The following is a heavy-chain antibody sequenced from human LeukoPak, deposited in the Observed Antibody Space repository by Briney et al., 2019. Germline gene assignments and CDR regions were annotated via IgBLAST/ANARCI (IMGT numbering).Heavy chain of an antibody. CDR1: GYTFTSYD. CDR2: MNPNSGNK. CDR3: ARGEDSGSIFDY. Sequence: ASVKVSCKASGYTFTSYDINWVRQATGQGLEWMGWMNPNSGNKGYAQKFQGRVTITADESTSTAYMELSSLRSEDTAVYYCARGEDSGSIFDYWGQGTLVTVSS. V-gene: IGHV1-8*01. D-gene: IGHD1-26*01. J-gene: IGHJ4*02.